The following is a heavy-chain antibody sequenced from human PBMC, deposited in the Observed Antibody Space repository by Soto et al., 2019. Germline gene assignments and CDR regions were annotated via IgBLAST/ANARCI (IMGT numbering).Heavy chain of an antibody. Sequence: EVQLLESGGGLVQPGGSLRLSCAASRFTFSSYAMSWVRQAPGKGLEWVSAISGSGGSTYYADSVKGRFTISRDNSKNTLYLQMNSLRAEDTAVYYCAKTLYYDFWSGYFLFDYWGQGTLVTVSS. V-gene: IGHV3-23*01. J-gene: IGHJ4*02. CDR1: RFTFSSYA. CDR2: ISGSGGST. CDR3: AKTLYYDFWSGYFLFDY. D-gene: IGHD3-3*01.